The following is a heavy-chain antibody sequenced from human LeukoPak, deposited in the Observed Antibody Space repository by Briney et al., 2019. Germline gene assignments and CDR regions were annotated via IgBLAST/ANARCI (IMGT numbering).Heavy chain of an antibody. CDR3: TTPPGGYCSSTSCPRAFDI. D-gene: IGHD2-2*01. J-gene: IGHJ3*02. CDR1: GFTFSNAW. V-gene: IGHV3-15*01. Sequence: GGSLRLSCAASGFTFSNAWMSWVRQAPGKGLEWVGRIKSKTDGGTTDYAAPVKGRFTISRDDSKNTLYLQMNSLKTEDPAVYYCTTPPGGYCSSTSCPRAFDIWGQGTMVTVSS. CDR2: IKSKTDGGTT.